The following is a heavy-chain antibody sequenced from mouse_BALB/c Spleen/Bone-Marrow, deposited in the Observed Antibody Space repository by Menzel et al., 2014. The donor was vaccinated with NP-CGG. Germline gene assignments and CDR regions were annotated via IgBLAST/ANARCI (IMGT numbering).Heavy chain of an antibody. CDR2: INPDSSTI. D-gene: IGHD2-1*01. Sequence: EVQLQQSGGGLVQPGGSLKLSCAASGFDFSRYWMSWVRQAPGKGLEWIGEINPDSSTINYTPSLKDKFIISRDNAKNTLYLQMSKVRSDDTALYYCARRGNFSPYYAMDYWGQGTSVTVSS. J-gene: IGHJ4*01. CDR1: GFDFSRYW. CDR3: ARRGNFSPYYAMDY. V-gene: IGHV4-1*02.